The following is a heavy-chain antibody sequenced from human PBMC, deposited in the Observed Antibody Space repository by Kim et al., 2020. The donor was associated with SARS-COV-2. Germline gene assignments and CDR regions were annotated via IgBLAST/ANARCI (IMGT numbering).Heavy chain of an antibody. CDR1: GFTFSRYW. V-gene: IGHV3-7*01. J-gene: IGHJ6*02. Sequence: GGSLRLSCAASGFTFSRYWMSWVRQAPGKGLEWVANIKQDGSEKYYVDSVKGRFTISRDNAKNSLYLQMNSLRAEDTAVYYCARDGNGQWLDLFYYYYYGMDVWGQGTTVTVSS. CDR3: ARDGNGQWLDLFYYYYYGMDV. CDR2: IKQDGSEK. D-gene: IGHD6-19*01.